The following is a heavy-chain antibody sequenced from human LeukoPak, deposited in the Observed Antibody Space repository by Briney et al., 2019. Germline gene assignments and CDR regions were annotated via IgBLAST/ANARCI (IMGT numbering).Heavy chain of an antibody. CDR2: IFYSGST. V-gene: IGHV4-39*01. CDR1: GGSISTSNYY. Sequence: SETLSLTCTVSGGSISTSNYYWGWNRQPPGKGLEWIGNIFYSGSTYYSPSLKSRVTISLDTARNQFSLKLNSGTAAGTAVYYCARQTGSGLFILPGGQGTLVTVSS. CDR3: ARQTGSGLFILP. D-gene: IGHD3/OR15-3a*01. J-gene: IGHJ4*02.